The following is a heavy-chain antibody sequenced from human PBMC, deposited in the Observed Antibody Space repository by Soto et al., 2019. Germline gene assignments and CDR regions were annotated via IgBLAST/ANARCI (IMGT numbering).Heavy chain of an antibody. Sequence: SDTLSLTCTVAGHSINSYYYWGCIRQPPGKGLEWIGSIYPGGGTYYNPSLKSRVTISIDTSKNQFSLRLTSVTAADTAMYYCARKGYYPSGRINLFASWGPGNLVTVSS. CDR1: GHSINSYYY. CDR3: ARKGYYPSGRINLFAS. J-gene: IGHJ4*02. CDR2: IYPGGGT. D-gene: IGHD3-10*01. V-gene: IGHV4-38-2*02.